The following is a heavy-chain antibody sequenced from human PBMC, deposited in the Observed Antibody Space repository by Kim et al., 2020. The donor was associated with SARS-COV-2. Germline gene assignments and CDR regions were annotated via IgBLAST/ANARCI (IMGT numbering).Heavy chain of an antibody. CDR1: GFTFSNFA. D-gene: IGHD2-21*02. CDR3: ANLTPDCSTGDCFSY. CDR2: ISGGGENT. Sequence: GGSLRLSCSASGFTFSNFAMSWVRQAPGKGLEWVSDISGGGENTYYAHSVKGRLTISRDNSKNTVFLHMNSLTTEDTAVYYCANLTPDCSTGDCFSYWG. J-gene: IGHJ4*01. V-gene: IGHV3-23*01.